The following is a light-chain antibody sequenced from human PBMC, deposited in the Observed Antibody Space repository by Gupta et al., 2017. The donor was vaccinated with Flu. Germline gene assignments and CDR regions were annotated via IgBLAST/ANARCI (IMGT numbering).Light chain of an antibody. CDR2: RAS. CDR1: PNNEND. J-gene: IGKJ1*01. Sequence: LRATVAVPSTVSWGASPNNENDLTWYQQDARETCKRQIYRASSLQLSVPARFSGSGYGTEFTLTISSPPTEDLAACYSRQENDYPGTFGEGTKVEIK. CDR3: RQENDYPGT. V-gene: IGKV1-17*01.